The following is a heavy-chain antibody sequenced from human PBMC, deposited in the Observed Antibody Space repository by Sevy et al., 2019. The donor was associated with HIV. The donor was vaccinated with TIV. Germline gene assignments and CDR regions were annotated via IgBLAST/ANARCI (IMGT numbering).Heavy chain of an antibody. CDR2: LNPKSGET. J-gene: IGHJ1*01. CDR1: GYSFTGYF. D-gene: IGHD1-1*01. CDR3: ARVIRDSGTSTRYFQH. V-gene: IGHV1-2*02. Sequence: ASVKVSCKASGYSFTGYFIYWLRQAPGQGLEWMGWLNPKSGETNYALSFQGRVTMTGHPSISTADMELSSLTPDDTAIYYCARVIRDSGTSTRYFQHWGQGTLVTVSS.